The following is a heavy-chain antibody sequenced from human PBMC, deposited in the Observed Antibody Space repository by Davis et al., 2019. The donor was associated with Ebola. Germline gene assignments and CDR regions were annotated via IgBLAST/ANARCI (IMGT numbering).Heavy chain of an antibody. CDR3: ARGWLRSKFDY. V-gene: IGHV6-1*01. Sequence: PSETLSLTCAISGDSVAGGSGGWNWIRQSPSRGLEWLGRTYYKSKWYNDYAVSVKSRVSINPDTSKNQFSLQLNSVTPEDTAVYYCARGWLRSKFDYWGRGTLVTVSS. CDR2: TYYKSKWYN. D-gene: IGHD5-12*01. CDR1: GDSVAGGSGG. J-gene: IGHJ4*02.